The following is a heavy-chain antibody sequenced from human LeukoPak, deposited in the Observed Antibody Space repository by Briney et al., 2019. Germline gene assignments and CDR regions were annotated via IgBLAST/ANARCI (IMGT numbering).Heavy chain of an antibody. CDR3: AKAPGTATAARYFEY. D-gene: IGHD1-1*01. J-gene: IGHJ4*02. Sequence: GGSLRLSCAASGVTFSSYAMTWVRQAPGKGLEWVSSLSGGGDTTYYADSVKGRFTISRDNSKNTLFLQMTSLRADDTAVYHCAKAPGTATAARYFEYWGQGTLVTVSS. CDR2: LSGGGDTT. V-gene: IGHV3-23*01. CDR1: GVTFSSYA.